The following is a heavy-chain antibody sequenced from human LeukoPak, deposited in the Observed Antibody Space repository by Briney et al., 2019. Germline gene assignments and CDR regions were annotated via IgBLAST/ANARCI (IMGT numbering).Heavy chain of an antibody. CDR3: ARDPRITMVRGVIPAYYYYYGMDV. CDR2: INTNTGNP. V-gene: IGHV7-4-1*02. J-gene: IGHJ6*02. D-gene: IGHD3-10*01. Sequence: ASVKVSCKASGYTFTSYAMNWVRQAPGQGLEWMGWINTNTGNPTYAQGFTGRFVFSLDTSVSTAYLQISSQKAEDTAVYYCARDPRITMVRGVIPAYYYYYGMDVWGQGTTVTVSS. CDR1: GYTFTSYA.